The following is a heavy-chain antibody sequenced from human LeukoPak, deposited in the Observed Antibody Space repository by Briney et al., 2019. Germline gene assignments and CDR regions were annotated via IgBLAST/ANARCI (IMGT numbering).Heavy chain of an antibody. CDR1: GYTFTSYD. Sequence: ASVKVSCKASGYTFTSYDINWVRQATGQGLEWMGWMNPNSGNTGYAQKFQGRVTMTRNTSISTAYMELSSLRSEDTAVYYYARGYDSSGYYFDYWGQGTLVTVSS. CDR2: MNPNSGNT. J-gene: IGHJ4*02. V-gene: IGHV1-8*01. D-gene: IGHD3-22*01. CDR3: ARGYDSSGYYFDY.